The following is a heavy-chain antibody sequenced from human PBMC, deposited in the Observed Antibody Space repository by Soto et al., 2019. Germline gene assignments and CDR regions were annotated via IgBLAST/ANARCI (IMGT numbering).Heavy chain of an antibody. CDR1: GFTFSSYS. CDR2: ISSSSSTI. Sequence: GGSLRLSCAASGFTFSSYSMNWVRQAPGKGLEWVSYISSSSSTIYYADSVKGRFTISRDNAKNSLYLQMNSLRAEDTAVYYCARDLVGVVQYGSGSYFYYYYMDVWGKGTTVTVSS. D-gene: IGHD3-10*01. V-gene: IGHV3-48*01. J-gene: IGHJ6*03. CDR3: ARDLVGVVQYGSGSYFYYYYMDV.